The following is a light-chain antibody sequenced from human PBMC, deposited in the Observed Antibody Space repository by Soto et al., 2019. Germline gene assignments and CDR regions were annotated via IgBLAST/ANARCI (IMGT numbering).Light chain of an antibody. CDR1: QSVSWW. CDR3: QQYNTYPLT. V-gene: IGKV1-5*01. J-gene: IGKJ4*01. Sequence: DTQMTQSPSTLSASVGDRVTITCRASQSVSWWLAWYQQKPGEAPKLLIYDASTLESGVPSRFSGSGSGTEFTLTITGLQPDDFATYYCQQYNTYPLTFGGVTKVEIK. CDR2: DAS.